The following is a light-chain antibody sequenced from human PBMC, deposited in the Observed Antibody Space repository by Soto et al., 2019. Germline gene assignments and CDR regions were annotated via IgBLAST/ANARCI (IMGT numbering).Light chain of an antibody. J-gene: IGKJ2*01. V-gene: IGKV2-24*01. CDR3: MQATQVPYT. CDR1: QSLDHSDGNTY. CDR2: KVS. Sequence: EIVLNQTPVTSPVTLGQPASISCTSSQSLDHSDGNTYLSWLIQSPGQPPRILIYKVSQRFDGVPDRFSGSGAGTNFTLKITRVEAEDVGLYHCMQATQVPYTFGQGTKLDLK.